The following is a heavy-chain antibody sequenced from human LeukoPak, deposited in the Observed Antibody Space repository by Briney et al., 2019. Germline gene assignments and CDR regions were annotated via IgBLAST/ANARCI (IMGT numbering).Heavy chain of an antibody. D-gene: IGHD3-22*01. CDR2: IIPILGIA. J-gene: IGHJ4*02. V-gene: IGHV1-69*04. Sequence: SVKVSFKASGGTFSSYAISWVRQAPGQGLNGMGRIIPILGIANYAQKFQGRVTITADKSTSTAYMELSSLRSEDTAVYYCARDRPDDYYDSSGYSDYWGQGTLVTVSS. CDR3: ARDRPDDYYDSSGYSDY. CDR1: GGTFSSYA.